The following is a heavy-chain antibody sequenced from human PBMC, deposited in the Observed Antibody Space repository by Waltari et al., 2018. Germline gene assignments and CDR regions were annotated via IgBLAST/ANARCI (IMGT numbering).Heavy chain of an antibody. CDR1: GYIFNDYY. V-gene: IGHV1-2*02. Sequence: QVDLVQSGPEVKKPGASVKVSCKTSGYIFNDYYIHWVRRAPGQGLVWMGWNNPNGGATYYAPKCRDRVTISTDTSIGTVYMHLTSLTSDDTALYFCARLSEYWGQGTLITVSS. J-gene: IGHJ1*01. CDR3: ARLSEY. CDR2: NNPNGGAT.